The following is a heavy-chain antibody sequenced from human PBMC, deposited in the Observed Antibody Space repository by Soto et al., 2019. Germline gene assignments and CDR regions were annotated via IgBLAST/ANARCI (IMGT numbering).Heavy chain of an antibody. CDR1: GGSIRESGLY. J-gene: IGHJ6*03. CDR3: VRSLMDV. V-gene: IGHV4-39*01. Sequence: QMQLQESGPGLVKTSETLSLTCTVSGGSIRESGLYWGWIRQPPGKGLEWIGSIFFSGRTHYNPSLKSRVSISIDASKNQFSLNVISVTAADTGVYYCVRSLMDVWGKGTTVTVSS. CDR2: IFFSGRT.